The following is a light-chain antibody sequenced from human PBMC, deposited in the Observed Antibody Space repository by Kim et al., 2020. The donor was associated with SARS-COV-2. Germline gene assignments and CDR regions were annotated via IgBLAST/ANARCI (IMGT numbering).Light chain of an antibody. CDR2: RDS. J-gene: IGLJ3*02. CDR1: NIGSKH. V-gene: IGLV3-9*01. Sequence: SYELTQPLSVSVALGQTASITCGGDNIGSKHVHWYQQKAGQAPLLVIYRDSSRPAEIPERFSGSNSGNTATLTVSRAQAGDEADYYCQVWDNNTWVFGAGTQLTVL. CDR3: QVWDNNTWV.